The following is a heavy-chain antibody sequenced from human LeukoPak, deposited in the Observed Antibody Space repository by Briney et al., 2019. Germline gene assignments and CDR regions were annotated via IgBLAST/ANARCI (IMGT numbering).Heavy chain of an antibody. CDR2: IYYSGST. CDR1: GGSFSSGSYY. V-gene: IGHV4-61*01. CDR3: ARDADSSGWSTFDY. D-gene: IGHD6-19*01. Sequence: SETLSLTCTVSGGSFSSGSYYWSWIRQPPGKGLEWIGYIYYSGSTNYNPSLKSRVTISVDTSKNQFSRKLSSVTAADTAVYYCARDADSSGWSTFDYWGQGTLVTVSS. J-gene: IGHJ4*02.